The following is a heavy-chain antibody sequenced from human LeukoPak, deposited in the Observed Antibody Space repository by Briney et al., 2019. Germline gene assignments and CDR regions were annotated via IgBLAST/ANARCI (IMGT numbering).Heavy chain of an antibody. CDR1: GFTFSDYY. Sequence: SGGSLRLSCSASGFTFSDYYMSWVRQAPGKGLEWVAVISYDGSNKYYADSVKGRFTISRDNSKNTLYLQMNSLRAEDTAVYYCAKDTYYDFWSGLNPEYWGQGTLVTVSS. J-gene: IGHJ4*02. CDR2: ISYDGSNK. V-gene: IGHV3-30*18. D-gene: IGHD3-3*01. CDR3: AKDTYYDFWSGLNPEY.